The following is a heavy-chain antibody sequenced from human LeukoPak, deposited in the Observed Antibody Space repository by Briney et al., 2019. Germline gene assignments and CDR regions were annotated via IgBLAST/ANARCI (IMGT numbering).Heavy chain of an antibody. D-gene: IGHD6-25*01. CDR3: ATSAARAIES. V-gene: IGHV3-7*01. J-gene: IGHJ4*02. CDR1: GFTFSSYY. CDR2: IKQDGSAK. Sequence: GGSLRLSCAASGFTFSSYYMSWVRQPPGKGLECVANIKQDGSAKYCLDPVRGRFTLSRDNAKNSLYLQMNSLRVEDTAVYYCATSAARAIESWGQGTLVTVSS.